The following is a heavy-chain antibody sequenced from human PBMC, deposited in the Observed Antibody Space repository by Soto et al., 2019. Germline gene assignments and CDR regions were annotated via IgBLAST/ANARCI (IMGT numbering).Heavy chain of an antibody. CDR1: GLTFSNVW. CDR3: AITAMINRDSSTSFDS. D-gene: IGHD5-18*01. Sequence: GGSLRLSCAASGLTFSNVWMTWVRQAPGKGLEWVGRIKSKSDGETADVAAPVKARFTISRDDSKNTVFLEMNSLKSEDTALYYCAITAMINRDSSTSFDSWGQGTLVTVSS. CDR2: IKSKSDGETA. V-gene: IGHV3-15*01. J-gene: IGHJ4*02.